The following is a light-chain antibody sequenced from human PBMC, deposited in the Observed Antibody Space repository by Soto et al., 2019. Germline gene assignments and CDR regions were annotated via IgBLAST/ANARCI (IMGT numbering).Light chain of an antibody. CDR3: HQYGSSPWT. V-gene: IGKV3-20*01. Sequence: EIVLTQSPGTLSLSPGERATLSCRASQIVSSTSLAWYEQKPGQAPRLLIYGASTRATGIPDRFSGSGSGTDFTLTISRVEPEDFAVFYCHQYGSSPWTFGQGTKVEIK. CDR1: QIVSSTS. J-gene: IGKJ1*01. CDR2: GAS.